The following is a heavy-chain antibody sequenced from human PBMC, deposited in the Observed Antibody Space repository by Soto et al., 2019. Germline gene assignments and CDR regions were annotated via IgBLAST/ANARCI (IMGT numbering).Heavy chain of an antibody. V-gene: IGHV3-23*01. CDR2: ISGSGGST. CDR1: GFTFGSYA. Sequence: GVSVMLSCAASGFTFGSYAIRWVLQAPVKGLEWVSAISGSGGSTYYADSVKGRFTISIDNSKNTLYLQMNSLRAEDTAVYYCAKTGAYAFWRGLLDSWGKGNMVNLSS. CDR3: AKTGAYAFWRGLLDS. D-gene: IGHD3-3*01. J-gene: IGHJ5*01.